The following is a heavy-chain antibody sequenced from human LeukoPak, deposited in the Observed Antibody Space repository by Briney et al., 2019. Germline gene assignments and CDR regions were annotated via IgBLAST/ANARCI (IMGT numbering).Heavy chain of an antibody. CDR3: ARGHCSSTSCHESCDY. V-gene: IGHV1-69*05. D-gene: IGHD2-2*01. Sequence: ASVKVSCKASGGTFSSYAISWVRQAPGQGLEWMGGIIPIFGTANYAQKFQGRVTITTDESTRKAYMELSSLQSEDTAVYYCARGHCSSTSCHESCDYWGQGTLVTFSS. CDR2: IIPIFGTA. CDR1: GGTFSSYA. J-gene: IGHJ4*02.